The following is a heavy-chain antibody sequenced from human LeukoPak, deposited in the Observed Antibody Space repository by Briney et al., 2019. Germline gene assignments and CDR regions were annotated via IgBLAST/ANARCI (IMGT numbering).Heavy chain of an antibody. D-gene: IGHD3-3*01. CDR2: IYYSGST. J-gene: IGHJ3*02. CDR3: ARPLPITIFGVVTGYDAFDI. Sequence: SETLSLTCTVSGGSISSSSYYWGWIRQPPGKGLEWIGSIYYSGSTYYNPSLKSRVTISVDTSKNQFSLKLSSVTAADTAVYYCARPLPITIFGVVTGYDAFDIWGQGTMVTVSS. V-gene: IGHV4-39*01. CDR1: GGSISSSSYY.